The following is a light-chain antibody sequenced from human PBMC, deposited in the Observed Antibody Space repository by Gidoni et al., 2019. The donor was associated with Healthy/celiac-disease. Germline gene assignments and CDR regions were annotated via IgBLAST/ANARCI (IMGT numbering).Light chain of an antibody. CDR3: QQSYSTPRT. J-gene: IGKJ1*01. V-gene: IGKV1-39*01. Sequence: DIQMTQSPSSLSASVGDRVTITCRASQSISSYLNWYKQKPGKAPKLLIYAASSLQSGFPSRFSGSGSGTDFTITISGLQAEDFATYYCQQSYSTPRTFGQGTKVEIK. CDR2: AAS. CDR1: QSISSY.